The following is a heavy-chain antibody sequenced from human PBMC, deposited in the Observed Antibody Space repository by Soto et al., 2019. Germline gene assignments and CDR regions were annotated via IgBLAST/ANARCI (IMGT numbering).Heavy chain of an antibody. V-gene: IGHV1-18*01. CDR2: ISAYNGNT. CDR3: ARQTTVAGTMYYFDY. J-gene: IGHJ4*02. Sequence: ASVKVSCKASGYTFTSYGISWVRQAPGQGLEWMGWISAYNGNTNYAQKLQGRVTMTTDTSTSTAYMELRSLRSDDTAVYYCARQTTVAGTMYYFDYWGQGTLVTVSS. CDR1: GYTFTSYG. D-gene: IGHD6-19*01.